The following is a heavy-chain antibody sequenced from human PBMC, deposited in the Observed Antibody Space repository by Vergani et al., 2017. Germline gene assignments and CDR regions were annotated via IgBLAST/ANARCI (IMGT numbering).Heavy chain of an antibody. CDR3: ARDLITGTPLHYYYYYYMDV. CDR1: GFTFSSYS. J-gene: IGHJ6*03. D-gene: IGHD1-20*01. V-gene: IGHV3-21*01. CDR2: ISSSSSYI. Sequence: EVQLVESGGGLVKPGGSLRLSCAASGFTFSSYSMNWVRQAPGKGLEWVSSISSSSSYIYYADSVKGRFTISRDNAKNSLYLQMNSLRAEDTAVYYCARDLITGTPLHYYYYYYMDVWGKGTTVTVSS.